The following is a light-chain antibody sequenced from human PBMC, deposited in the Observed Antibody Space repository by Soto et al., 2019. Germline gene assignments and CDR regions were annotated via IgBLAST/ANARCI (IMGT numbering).Light chain of an antibody. CDR3: SSYTSSTTLV. V-gene: IGLV2-14*01. Sequence: QSVLTQPASVSGSPGQSITISCTGTSSDVGAYNSVSWYQQHPGKAPKLMIYEVSNRPSGISDRFSGSKSGNTASLTISWLQAEDEADYYCSSYTSSTTLVFGGGTKVTVL. CDR1: SSDVGAYNS. J-gene: IGLJ2*01. CDR2: EVS.